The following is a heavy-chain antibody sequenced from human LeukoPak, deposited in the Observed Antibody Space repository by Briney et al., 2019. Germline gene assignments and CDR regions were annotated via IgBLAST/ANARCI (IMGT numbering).Heavy chain of an antibody. V-gene: IGHV1-46*01. D-gene: IGHD3-9*01. CDR3: ARTVYDILTGSSFDY. J-gene: IGHJ4*02. CDR1: GYTFTSYG. Sequence: GASVKVSCKASGYTFTSYGISWVRQAPGQGLEWMGIINPSGGSTSYAQKFQGRVTMTRDMSTSTVYMELSSLRSEDTAVYYCARTVYDILTGSSFDYWGQGTLVTVSS. CDR2: INPSGGST.